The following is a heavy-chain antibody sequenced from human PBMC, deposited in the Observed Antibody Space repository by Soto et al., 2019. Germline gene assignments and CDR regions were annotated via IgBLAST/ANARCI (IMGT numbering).Heavy chain of an antibody. D-gene: IGHD6-13*01. CDR3: AKNSEKYNNSPHYFDY. Sequence: PGGSLRLSCAASGFTFSTYTMNWVRQAPGKGLEWVAGISGSGGSTYYADSVEGRFTISRDNSKNTLYLQMNSLRAEDTAVYYCAKNSEKYNNSPHYFDYWGQGTLVTVSS. CDR1: GFTFSTYT. J-gene: IGHJ4*02. V-gene: IGHV3-23*01. CDR2: ISGSGGST.